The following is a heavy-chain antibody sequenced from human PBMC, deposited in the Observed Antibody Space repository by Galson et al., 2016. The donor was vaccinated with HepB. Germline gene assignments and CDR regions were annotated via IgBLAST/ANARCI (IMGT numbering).Heavy chain of an antibody. Sequence: SLRLSCAASGFTFSSYSLNWVRQAPGKGLEWVSFISSNNYIYYADSVQGRFTISRDNGKNSLYLQMSSLRVEDAGVYYCARRLDTQRRIAGWGWGMDVWGQGTTVTVS. J-gene: IGHJ6*02. CDR1: GFTFSSYS. CDR3: ARRLDTQRRIAGWGWGMDV. CDR2: ISSNNYI. V-gene: IGHV3-21*01. D-gene: IGHD6-19*01.